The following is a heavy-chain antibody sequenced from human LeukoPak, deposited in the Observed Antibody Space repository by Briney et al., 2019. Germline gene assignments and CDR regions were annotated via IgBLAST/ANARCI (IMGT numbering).Heavy chain of an antibody. Sequence: PSETLSLTCTVSGGSISSYYWSWIRQPAGKGLEWIGRIYTSGSTNYNPSLKSRVTISVDTSKNQFSLKLSSVTAADTAVYYCARDRGSGWWERFDPWGQGTLVTVSS. D-gene: IGHD6-19*01. CDR2: IYTSGST. CDR1: GGSISSYY. J-gene: IGHJ5*02. CDR3: ARDRGSGWWERFDP. V-gene: IGHV4-4*07.